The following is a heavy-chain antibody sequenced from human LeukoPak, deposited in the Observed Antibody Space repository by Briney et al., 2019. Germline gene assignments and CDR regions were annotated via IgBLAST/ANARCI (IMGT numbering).Heavy chain of an antibody. CDR2: ISTGSTNI. J-gene: IGHJ4*02. CDR1: GFTFSSYG. CDR3: ARDLDWAFDY. Sequence: QPGGSLRLSCATSGFTFSSYGMNWVRQAPGKGLEWVSYISTGSTNIKQADSVKGRFTISRDNAKNSLYLQMNSLRAEDTAVYYCARDLDWAFDYWGQGILVTVSS. V-gene: IGHV3-48*01. D-gene: IGHD3-9*01.